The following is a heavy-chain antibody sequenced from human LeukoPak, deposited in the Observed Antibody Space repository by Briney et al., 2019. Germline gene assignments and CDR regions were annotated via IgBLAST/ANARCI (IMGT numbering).Heavy chain of an antibody. D-gene: IGHD5-18*01. V-gene: IGHV3-23*01. CDR2: ISNNGGYT. CDR3: AKDEGGRGYSYGYGNWFDP. J-gene: IGHJ5*02. CDR1: GFTFSSSA. Sequence: GGSLRLSCAASGFTFSSSAMSWVRQAPGKGLEWVSAISNNGGYTYYADSVQGRFTISRDNSKSTLCLQMNSLRAEDTAVYYCAKDEGGRGYSYGYGNWFDPWGQGTLVTVSS.